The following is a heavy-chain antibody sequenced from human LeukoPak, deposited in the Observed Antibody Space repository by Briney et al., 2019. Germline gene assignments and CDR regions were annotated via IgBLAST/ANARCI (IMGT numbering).Heavy chain of an antibody. J-gene: IGHJ4*02. CDR2: IKQDRSEK. Sequence: GGSLRLSCAASGFTFSSYWMSWVRQAPGKGLEWVANIKQDRSEKYYVDSVKGRFTISRDNSENTLYLQMNSLRPEDTAVYYCARDLGSCWELYYWGQGTLVTVSS. V-gene: IGHV3-7*01. D-gene: IGHD6-13*01. CDR1: GFTFSSYW. CDR3: ARDLGSCWELYY.